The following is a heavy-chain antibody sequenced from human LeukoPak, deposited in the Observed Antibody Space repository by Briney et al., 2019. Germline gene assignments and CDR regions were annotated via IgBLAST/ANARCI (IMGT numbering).Heavy chain of an antibody. V-gene: IGHV4-34*01. CDR3: ARDTFYSDTGSFEDWFDP. CDR2: INHSGST. D-gene: IGHD3-10*01. CDR1: GGSFSGYY. J-gene: IGHJ5*02. Sequence: KPSETLSLTCAVYGGSFSGYYWSWIRQPPGKGLEWIGEINHSGSTNYNPSLKSRVTISVDTSKNQFSLKLSSVTAADTAVYFCARDTFYSDTGSFEDWFDPWGQGTLVTVSS.